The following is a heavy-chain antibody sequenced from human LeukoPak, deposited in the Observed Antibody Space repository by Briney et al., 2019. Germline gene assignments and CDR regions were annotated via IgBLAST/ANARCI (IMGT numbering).Heavy chain of an antibody. D-gene: IGHD6-19*01. J-gene: IGHJ4*02. Sequence: GGSLRLSCAASGFTFSSYAMSWVRQAPGKGLEWVSAISGSGGSTYYADSVKGRFTISRDNSKNTLYLQVNSLRAEDTAVYYCAKDHGRYSSGWFDYWGQGTLVTVSS. V-gene: IGHV3-23*01. CDR1: GFTFSSYA. CDR2: ISGSGGST. CDR3: AKDHGRYSSGWFDY.